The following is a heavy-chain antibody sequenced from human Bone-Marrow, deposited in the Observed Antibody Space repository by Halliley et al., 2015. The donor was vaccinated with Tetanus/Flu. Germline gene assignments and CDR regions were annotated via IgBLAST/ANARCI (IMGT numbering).Heavy chain of an antibody. CDR3: ARRIALANTGQCFDY. CDR2: IYPGGSNT. J-gene: IGHJ4*02. CDR1: GYTFTSYW. Sequence: QLVQSGAEVKKPGESLKISCKGSGYTFTSYWIVWVRQMPGRGLEWVGIIYPGGSNTRYSPSFQGQVTISADKSIRTTCLQWSSPQAADTAVYFCARRIALANTGQCFDYWGQGTLVTVSS. V-gene: IGHV5-51*03. D-gene: IGHD6-19*01.